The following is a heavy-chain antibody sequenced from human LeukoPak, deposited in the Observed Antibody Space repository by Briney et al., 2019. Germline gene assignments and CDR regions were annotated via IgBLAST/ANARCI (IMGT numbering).Heavy chain of an antibody. J-gene: IGHJ4*02. Sequence: KASETLSLTCTVSGGSISSYYWNWIRQPAGKGLEWIGRIYTSGSTNDNPSLKSRVTMSVDKSKNQFSLKLNSVTAADTAAYYCARDRGGGDSFDYWGQGTLVTVSS. CDR1: GGSISSYY. CDR2: IYTSGST. V-gene: IGHV4-4*07. D-gene: IGHD2-21*02. CDR3: ARDRGGGDSFDY.